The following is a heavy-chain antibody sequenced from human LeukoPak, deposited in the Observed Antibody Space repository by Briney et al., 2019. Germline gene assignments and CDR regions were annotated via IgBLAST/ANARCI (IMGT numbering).Heavy chain of an antibody. CDR3: ARGISYYDILTGYQVGAYYFDY. D-gene: IGHD3-9*01. CDR1: GFTLSSYS. V-gene: IGHV3-21*01. J-gene: IGHJ4*02. CDR2: ISSSSSYI. Sequence: GGSLRLSCAASGFTLSSYSMNWVRQAPGKGLEWVSSISSSSSYIYYADSVKGRFTISRDNAKNSLYLQMNSLRAEDTAVYYCARGISYYDILTGYQVGAYYFDYWGQGTLVTVSS.